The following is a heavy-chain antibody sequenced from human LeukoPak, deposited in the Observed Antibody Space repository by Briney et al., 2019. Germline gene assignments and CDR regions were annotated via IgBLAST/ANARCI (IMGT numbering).Heavy chain of an antibody. Sequence: GGSLRLSCAASGFTFSSYWMSWVRQAPGKGLEWVANIKQDGSEKYYVDSVKGRFTISRDNAKNSLYLQTNSLRAEDTAVYYCARDGYSGYDGIAYWGQGTLVTVSS. D-gene: IGHD5-12*01. CDR1: GFTFSSYW. CDR2: IKQDGSEK. CDR3: ARDGYSGYDGIAY. V-gene: IGHV3-7*01. J-gene: IGHJ4*02.